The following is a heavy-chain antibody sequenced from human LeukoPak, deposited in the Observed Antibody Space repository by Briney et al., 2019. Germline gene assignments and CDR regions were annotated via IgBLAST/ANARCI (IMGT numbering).Heavy chain of an antibody. Sequence: KGGESLKISCKGSGYSFTSYWINWVRQMPGKGLEWMGRIDPSDSYTNYSPSFQGHVTISADKSISTAYLQWSSLKASDTAMYYCAKTCYSGSYLCGMDVWGQGTTVTVSS. V-gene: IGHV5-10-1*01. J-gene: IGHJ6*02. D-gene: IGHD1-26*01. CDR2: IDPSDSYT. CDR1: GYSFTSYW. CDR3: AKTCYSGSYLCGMDV.